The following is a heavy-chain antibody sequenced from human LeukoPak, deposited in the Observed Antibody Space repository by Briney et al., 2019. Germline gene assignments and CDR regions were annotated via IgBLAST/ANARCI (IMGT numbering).Heavy chain of an antibody. Sequence: PGGSLRLSCAASGFTFSSYAMYWVRQAPGKGLEWVSAISGSGGSTYYADSVKGRFTISRDNSKNTLYLQMNGLRAEDTAVYYCAKDQFQIAVAGYFDHWGQGTLVTVSS. CDR2: ISGSGGST. D-gene: IGHD6-19*01. J-gene: IGHJ4*02. V-gene: IGHV3-23*01. CDR1: GFTFSSYA. CDR3: AKDQFQIAVAGYFDH.